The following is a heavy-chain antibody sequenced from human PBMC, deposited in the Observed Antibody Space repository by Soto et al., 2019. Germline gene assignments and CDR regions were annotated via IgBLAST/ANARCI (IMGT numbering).Heavy chain of an antibody. J-gene: IGHJ3*01. CDR2: ISGSGGST. Sequence: GGSLRLSCAASGFTLRVYGMSWVRQAPGKGLEWVSAISGSGGSTYYTDSVKGRLTISRDNSKNMLFLQMNSLSAEDTAVYYCAKGTYGDYVRGDAFDVWGQGTVVTVSS. CDR3: AKGTYGDYVRGDAFDV. CDR1: GFTLRVYG. V-gene: IGHV3-23*01. D-gene: IGHD4-17*01.